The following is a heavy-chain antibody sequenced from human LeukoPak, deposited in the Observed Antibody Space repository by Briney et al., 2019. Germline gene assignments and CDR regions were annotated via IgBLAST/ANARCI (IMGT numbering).Heavy chain of an antibody. J-gene: IGHJ4*02. CDR3: ARERITMIVVDY. D-gene: IGHD3-22*01. CDR1: VFTFSSYW. V-gene: IGHV3-7*04. Sequence: GGSLRHSCAASVFTFSSYWMSWVRQAPGKGLEWVANIKQDGSEKYYVDSVKGRFTISRDNAKNSLYLQMNSLRAEDTAVYYCARERITMIVVDYWGQGTLVTVSS. CDR2: IKQDGSEK.